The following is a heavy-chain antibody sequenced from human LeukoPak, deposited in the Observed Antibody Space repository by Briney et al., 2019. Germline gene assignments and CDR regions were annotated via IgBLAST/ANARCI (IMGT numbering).Heavy chain of an antibody. CDR1: GFTFSSYA. Sequence: GGSLRLSCAASGFTFSSYAMSWVRQAPGKGLEWVSAISGSGGSTYYADSVKGRFTISRDNSKNTLYLQMNSLRAEDTAVYYRAKDPPPFRGVIIDWFDPWGQGTLVTVSS. CDR2: ISGSGGST. D-gene: IGHD3-10*01. J-gene: IGHJ5*02. CDR3: AKDPPPFRGVIIDWFDP. V-gene: IGHV3-23*01.